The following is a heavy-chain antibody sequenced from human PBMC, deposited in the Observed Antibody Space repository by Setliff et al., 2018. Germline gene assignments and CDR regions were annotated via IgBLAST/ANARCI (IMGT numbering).Heavy chain of an antibody. CDR3: ARHGLQFLEWLSAFDY. CDR2: IYHSGST. CDR1: GYSISSGYY. J-gene: IGHJ4*02. V-gene: IGHV4-38-2*01. Sequence: SETLSLTCAVSGYSISSGYYWGWIRQPPGKGLEWIGNIYHSGSTYYNPSLKSRVTISVDTSKNQFSLKLTSVTAADTSVYYCARHGLQFLEWLSAFDYWGQGTLVTVSS. D-gene: IGHD3-3*01.